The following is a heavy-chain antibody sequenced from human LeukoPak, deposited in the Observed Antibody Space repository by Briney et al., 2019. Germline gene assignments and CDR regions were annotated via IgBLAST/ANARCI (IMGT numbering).Heavy chain of an antibody. CDR3: ARIRGNWNYNYYYMDV. D-gene: IGHD1-20*01. J-gene: IGHJ6*03. Sequence: SGPALVKPTQTLTLTCTFSGFSLNTSGMRVTWVRQPPGKALEWLARIDWDDDEYYTTSLKTRLAISKDTSKNQVVLTMTNMDPVDTATYYCARIRGNWNYNYYYMDVWGKGTTVTVSS. CDR2: IDWDDDE. V-gene: IGHV2-70*04. CDR1: GFSLNTSGMR.